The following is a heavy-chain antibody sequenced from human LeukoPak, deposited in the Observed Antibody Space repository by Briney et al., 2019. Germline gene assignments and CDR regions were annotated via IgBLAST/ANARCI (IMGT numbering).Heavy chain of an antibody. J-gene: IGHJ6*03. CDR3: ARVRRTYGGNLYYYYYMDV. D-gene: IGHD4-23*01. Sequence: SETLSLTCAVYGGSFSGYYWSWIRQPPGKGLEWIGEINHSGSTNYNPSLKSRVTISVDTSKNQFSLKLSSVTAADTAVYYCARVRRTYGGNLYYYYYMDVWGKGTTVTVSS. V-gene: IGHV4-34*01. CDR2: INHSGST. CDR1: GGSFSGYY.